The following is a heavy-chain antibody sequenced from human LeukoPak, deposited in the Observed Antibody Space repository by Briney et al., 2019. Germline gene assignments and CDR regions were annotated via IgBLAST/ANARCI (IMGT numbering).Heavy chain of an antibody. Sequence: ASVKVSCKASGYTFTSYYMHWVRQAPGQGLEWMGWISAYNGNTNYAQKLQGRVTMTTDTSTSTAYMELRSLRSDDTAVYYCARVTGYSSGWYMSKDYYYMDVWGKGTTVTVSS. V-gene: IGHV1-18*04. CDR3: ARVTGYSSGWYMSKDYYYMDV. J-gene: IGHJ6*03. D-gene: IGHD6-19*01. CDR2: ISAYNGNT. CDR1: GYTFTSYY.